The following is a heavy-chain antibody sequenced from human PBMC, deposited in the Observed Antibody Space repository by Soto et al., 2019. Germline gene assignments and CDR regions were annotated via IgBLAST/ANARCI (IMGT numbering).Heavy chain of an antibody. CDR3: ARVWSRSWASGDY. CDR2: IYYSGTT. J-gene: IGHJ4*02. D-gene: IGHD6-13*01. Sequence: QVQLQESGPGLVKPSETLSLTCTVSGGSISSYYWTWIRQPPGKGLEWIGYIYYSGTTNYNPSLKSRVTISVDTSKNQLSLKLSSVTAADTAVYYCARVWSRSWASGDYWGQGTLVTVSS. V-gene: IGHV4-59*01. CDR1: GGSISSYY.